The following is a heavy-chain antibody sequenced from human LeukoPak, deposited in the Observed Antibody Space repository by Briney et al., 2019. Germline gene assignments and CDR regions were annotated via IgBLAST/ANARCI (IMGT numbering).Heavy chain of an antibody. CDR2: MNPNSGNT. Sequence: ASVKVSCKASGYTFTSYDINWVRPATGQGLEWMGWMNPNSGNTGYAQKFQGRATITRNTSISTAYMELSSLRSEDTAVYYCARGSPDSSGYLIDYWGQGTLVTVSS. CDR3: ARGSPDSSGYLIDY. D-gene: IGHD3-22*01. V-gene: IGHV1-8*03. CDR1: GYTFTSYD. J-gene: IGHJ4*02.